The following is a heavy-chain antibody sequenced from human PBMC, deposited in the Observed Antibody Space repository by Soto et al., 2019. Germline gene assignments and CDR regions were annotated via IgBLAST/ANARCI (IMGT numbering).Heavy chain of an antibody. J-gene: IGHJ6*03. CDR3: ARHVVAAAGSGYYYYYMAV. Sequence: GESLKISCKGSGYSFTSYWIGWVRQMPGKGLEWMGIIYPGDSDTRYSPSFQGQVTISADKSISTAYLQWSSLKASDTAMYYCARHVVAAAGSGYYYYYMAVWGKGTTVTVSS. V-gene: IGHV5-51*01. D-gene: IGHD6-13*01. CDR1: GYSFTSYW. CDR2: IYPGDSDT.